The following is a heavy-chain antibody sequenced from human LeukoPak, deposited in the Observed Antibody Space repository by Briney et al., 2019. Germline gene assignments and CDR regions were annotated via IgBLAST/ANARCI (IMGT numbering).Heavy chain of an antibody. Sequence: PSETLSLTCTVSGGSISSSSYYWGWIRQPPGKGLEWIGSIYYSGSAYYNPSLKSRVTISVDTSKNQFSLKLSSVTAADTAVYYCARSGGSTWEYNWFDPWGQGTLVTVSS. D-gene: IGHD1-26*01. CDR2: IYYSGSA. J-gene: IGHJ5*02. CDR1: GGSISSSSYY. V-gene: IGHV4-39*07. CDR3: ARSGGSTWEYNWFDP.